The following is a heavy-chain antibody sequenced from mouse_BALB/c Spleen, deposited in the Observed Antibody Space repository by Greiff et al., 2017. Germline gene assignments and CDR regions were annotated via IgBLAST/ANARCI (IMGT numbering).Heavy chain of an antibody. Sequence: VQLKESGGGLVQPGGSLKLSCAASGFTFSSYGMSWVRQTPDKRLELVATINSNGGSTYYPDSVKGRFTISRDNAKNTLYLQMSSLKSEDTAMYYCARDKGTTEPFAYWGQGTLVTVSA. CDR3: ARDKGTTEPFAY. D-gene: IGHD1-1*01. V-gene: IGHV5-6-3*01. J-gene: IGHJ3*01. CDR1: GFTFSSYG. CDR2: INSNGGST.